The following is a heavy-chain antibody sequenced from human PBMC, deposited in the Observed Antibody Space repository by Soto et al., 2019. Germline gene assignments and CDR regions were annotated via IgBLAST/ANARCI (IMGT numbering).Heavy chain of an antibody. CDR3: ANPPATVTWGGDY. CDR1: GFTFSSYA. Sequence: EVKLLESGGGLVQPGGSLRLSCAASGFTFSSYAMSWVRQAPGKGLEWVSAISGSGGSTYYADSVKGRFTISRDNSKNTLYLQMNSLRAEDTAVYYCANPPATVTWGGDYWGQGTLVTVSS. D-gene: IGHD4-17*01. V-gene: IGHV3-23*01. CDR2: ISGSGGST. J-gene: IGHJ4*02.